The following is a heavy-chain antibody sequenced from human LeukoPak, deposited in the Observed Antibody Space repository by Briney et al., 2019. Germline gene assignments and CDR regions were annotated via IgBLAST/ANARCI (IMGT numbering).Heavy chain of an antibody. CDR3: ARCPFTMVRGSMYYFDY. CDR1: GYSISRGYY. Sequence: SSETLSLTCTVSGYSISRGYYWGWIRQPPGKGLEWIGSIYHSGSTYYNPSLKSRVTISVDTSKNQFSLKLSSVTAADTAVYYCARCPFTMVRGSMYYFDYWGQGTLVTVSS. V-gene: IGHV4-38-2*02. CDR2: IYHSGST. D-gene: IGHD3-10*01. J-gene: IGHJ4*02.